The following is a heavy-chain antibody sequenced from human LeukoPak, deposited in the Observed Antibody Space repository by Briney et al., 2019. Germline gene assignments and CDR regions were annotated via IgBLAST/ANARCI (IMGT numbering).Heavy chain of an antibody. CDR2: TYYRSKWYN. D-gene: IGHD1-26*01. J-gene: IGHJ4*02. Sequence: LQTPSHTCAISGDSLSINTAAWNWIRQSPSRGLEWRGRTYYRSKWYNDYAGSEKSRQTINPDTSTHQFSLPRNSVTPEDTAVYYCARETRIVGATTVDYWGQGTLVTVSS. CDR1: GDSLSINTAA. CDR3: ARETRIVGATTVDY. V-gene: IGHV6-1*01.